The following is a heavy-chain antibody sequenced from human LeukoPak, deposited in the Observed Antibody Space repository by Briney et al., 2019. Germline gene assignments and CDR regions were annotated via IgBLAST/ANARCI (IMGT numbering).Heavy chain of an antibody. V-gene: IGHV4-30-4*01. J-gene: IGHJ4*02. Sequence: SETLSLTCTVSGSSISSGDYYWSWIRQPPGKGLEWIGYIYYSGSTYYNPSLKSRVTISVDTSKNQFSLKLSSVTAADTAVYYCASLYGDSYYFDYWGQGTLVTVSS. CDR1: GSSISSGDYY. D-gene: IGHD4-17*01. CDR2: IYYSGST. CDR3: ASLYGDSYYFDY.